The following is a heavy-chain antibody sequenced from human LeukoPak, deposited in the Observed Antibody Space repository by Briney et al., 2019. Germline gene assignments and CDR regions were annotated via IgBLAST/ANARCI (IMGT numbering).Heavy chain of an antibody. J-gene: IGHJ6*02. CDR3: ARAGTAKYYYYGMDV. CDR1: GGSVSSTIYY. D-gene: IGHD2-21*02. V-gene: IGHV4-39*07. CDR2: IYYSGNT. Sequence: SETLSLTCSVSGGSVSSTIYYWGWIRQPPGMGLEWIGNIYYSGNTYYNPSPKSRVTISVDTSRNQFSLKLSSVTAADTAVYYCARAGTAKYYYYGMDVWGQGTTVTVSS.